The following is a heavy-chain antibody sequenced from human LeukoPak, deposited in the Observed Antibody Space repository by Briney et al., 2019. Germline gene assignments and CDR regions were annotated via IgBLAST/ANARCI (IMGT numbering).Heavy chain of an antibody. Sequence: PGGSLRLSCAASGFTFSSYWMSWVRQAPGKGLEWVSYISSSSTIYYADSVKGRFTISRDNAKHSLYLEMNRLTADDTAFYYCATAAEDTRGHYQGFGYWGQGTLVTVSS. CDR3: ATAAEDTRGHYQGFGY. CDR2: ISSSSTI. J-gene: IGHJ4*02. CDR1: GFTFSSYW. V-gene: IGHV3-48*04. D-gene: IGHD3-22*01.